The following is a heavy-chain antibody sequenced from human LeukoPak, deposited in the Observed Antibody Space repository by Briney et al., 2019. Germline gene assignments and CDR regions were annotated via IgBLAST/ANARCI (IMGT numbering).Heavy chain of an antibody. CDR1: GFTFSDYY. V-gene: IGHV3-11*01. D-gene: IGHD5-24*01. CDR3: ARNEGRWLHGDAFDI. Sequence: GGSLRLSCAASGFTFSDYYTSWIRQAPGKGLEWVSYISSSGSTIYYADSVKGRFTISRDNAKNSLYLQMNSLRAEDTAVYYCARNEGRWLHGDAFDIWGQGTMVTVSS. J-gene: IGHJ3*02. CDR2: ISSSGSTI.